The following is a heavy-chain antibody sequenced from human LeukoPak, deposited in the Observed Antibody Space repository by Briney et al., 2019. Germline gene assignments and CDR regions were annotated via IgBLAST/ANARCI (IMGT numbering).Heavy chain of an antibody. CDR2: IRQDGTET. CDR3: ARDHALREDYFDY. Sequence: GGSLRLSCAASGFTFSTSWMSWVRQAPGKGLEWVANIRQDGTETYYVDSVKGRFTISRDNAKNSLYLQMNSLRAEDTAVYYCARDHALREDYFDYWGQGTLVTVSS. D-gene: IGHD1-26*01. J-gene: IGHJ4*02. CDR1: GFTFSTSW. V-gene: IGHV3-7*01.